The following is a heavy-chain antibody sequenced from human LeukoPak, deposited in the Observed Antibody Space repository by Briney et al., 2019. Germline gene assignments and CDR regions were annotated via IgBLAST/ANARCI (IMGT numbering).Heavy chain of an antibody. CDR1: GFTVSYNY. J-gene: IGHJ4*02. CDR3: AEDPPLAPGQLTYFDY. D-gene: IGHD6-6*01. V-gene: IGHV3-66*02. Sequence: PGGSLRLSCTASGFTVSYNYMTWVRQAPGKGLEWVSIIYSGGDTYYADSVKGRFTISRDNSKNTLYLQMNSLRAEDTAVYYCAEDPPLAPGQLTYFDYWGQGTLVTVSS. CDR2: IYSGGDT.